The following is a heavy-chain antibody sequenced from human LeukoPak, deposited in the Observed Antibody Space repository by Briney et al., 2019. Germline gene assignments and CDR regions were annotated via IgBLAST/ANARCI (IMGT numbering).Heavy chain of an antibody. V-gene: IGHV4-34*01. J-gene: IGHJ6*03. Sequence: LKPSETLSLTCAVYGASFSDYYWSWIRQPPGKGLEWIGEINHSGSTNYNPSLKSRVTISVDTSKNQFSLKLSSVTAADTAVYYCARDREDYDILTGYYRPASYYYYMDVWGKGTTVTVSS. D-gene: IGHD3-9*01. CDR1: GASFSDYY. CDR2: INHSGST. CDR3: ARDREDYDILTGYYRPASYYYYMDV.